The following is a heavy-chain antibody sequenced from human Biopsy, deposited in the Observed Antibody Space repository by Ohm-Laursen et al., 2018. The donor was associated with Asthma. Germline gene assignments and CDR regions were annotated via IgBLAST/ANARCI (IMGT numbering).Heavy chain of an antibody. J-gene: IGHJ3*02. Sequence: SLRLSCAAAGFSFSNSAIHWVRQAPGKGLEWVGVISKDASTQDYADSVKGRFTMARDNPKNTLDLQMNSLREEDTAVYYCVRDGTDDAFDIWGQGTVVSVSS. CDR3: VRDGTDDAFDI. CDR2: ISKDASTQ. D-gene: IGHD1-1*01. CDR1: GFSFSNSA. V-gene: IGHV3-30*01.